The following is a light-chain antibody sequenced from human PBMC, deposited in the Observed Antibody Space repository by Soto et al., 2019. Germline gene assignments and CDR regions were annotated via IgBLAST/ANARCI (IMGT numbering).Light chain of an antibody. CDR1: QDIRGA. CDR3: QQFNSYPIT. CDR2: DVS. Sequence: AIQVAQSPSSLSASVGDRVTITCRASQDIRGALAWYQQKPGKAPRLLIFDVSTLETGVPSRFSGGGSGTDFTLTISSLQHEDFGTYYCQQFNSYPITFGHGTRLEIK. V-gene: IGKV1-13*02. J-gene: IGKJ5*01.